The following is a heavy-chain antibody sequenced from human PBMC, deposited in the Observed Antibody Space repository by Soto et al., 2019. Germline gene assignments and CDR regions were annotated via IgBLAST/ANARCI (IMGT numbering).Heavy chain of an antibody. V-gene: IGHV3-48*01. Sequence: GGSLRLSCAASGFTFSSYSMNWVRQAPGKGLEWVSYISSSSSTIYYADSVKGRFTISRDNAKNSLYLQMNSLRAEDTAVYYCAGYPAPFTRRRAAAGPLAYWGQGTLVTVSS. CDR1: GFTFSSYS. CDR2: ISSSSSTI. CDR3: AGYPAPFTRRRAAAGPLAY. D-gene: IGHD6-13*01. J-gene: IGHJ4*02.